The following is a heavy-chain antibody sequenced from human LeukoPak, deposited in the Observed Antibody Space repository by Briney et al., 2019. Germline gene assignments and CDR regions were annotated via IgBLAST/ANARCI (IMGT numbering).Heavy chain of an antibody. CDR1: GGTFSSYA. V-gene: IGHV1-69*13. CDR3: ASPPARGSGSYFYGMDV. Sequence: ASVKVSCKASGGTFSSYAISWVRQAPGQGLEWMGGIIPIFGTANYAQKFQGRVTITADESTSTAYMELSSLRSEDTAMYYCASPPARGSGSYFYGMDVWGQGTTVTVSS. CDR2: IIPIFGTA. J-gene: IGHJ6*02. D-gene: IGHD3-10*01.